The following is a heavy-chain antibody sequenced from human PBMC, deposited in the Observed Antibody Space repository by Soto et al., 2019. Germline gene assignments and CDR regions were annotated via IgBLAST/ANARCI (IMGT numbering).Heavy chain of an antibody. D-gene: IGHD2-15*01. CDR3: AKLDEGGLQYAYYAMDV. CDR2: ISYDGSNK. CDR1: GFTFSNYG. J-gene: IGHJ6*02. V-gene: IGHV3-30*18. Sequence: QVHLVESGGGVVQPGRSPRLSCVASGFTFSNYGMHWVRQAPGKGPEWVAVISYDGSNKYYADSVKGRFTISRDNSKNTLYLQMTSLRTEDTALYYCAKLDEGGLQYAYYAMDVWGQGTTVTVSS.